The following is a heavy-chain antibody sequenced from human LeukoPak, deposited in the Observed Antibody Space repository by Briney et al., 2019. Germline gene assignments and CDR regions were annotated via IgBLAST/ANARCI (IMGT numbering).Heavy chain of an antibody. CDR3: ARDHGGSLFDY. CDR2: ISGSGGST. J-gene: IGHJ4*02. D-gene: IGHD1-26*01. CDR1: GFTFSSYG. Sequence: GGSLRLSCAASGFTFSSYGMSWVRQAPGKGLEWVSAISGSGGSTYYADSVKGRFTISRDNSKNTLYLQMNSLRAEDTALYYCARDHGGSLFDYWGQGTLVTVSS. V-gene: IGHV3-23*01.